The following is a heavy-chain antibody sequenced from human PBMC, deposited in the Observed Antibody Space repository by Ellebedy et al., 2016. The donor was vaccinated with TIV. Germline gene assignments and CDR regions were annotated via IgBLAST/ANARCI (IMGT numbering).Heavy chain of an antibody. CDR3: ARDPYNSGWSPFDY. Sequence: ASVKVSCKVSGYTFTGYYMHWVRQAPGQGLEWMGWINPNSGGANYAQKFLGRVTMTRDTSISTAYMDLSRLTSDDTAVYYCARDPYNSGWSPFDYWGQGTLVTVSS. V-gene: IGHV1-2*02. CDR1: GYTFTGYY. D-gene: IGHD6-19*01. CDR2: INPNSGGA. J-gene: IGHJ4*02.